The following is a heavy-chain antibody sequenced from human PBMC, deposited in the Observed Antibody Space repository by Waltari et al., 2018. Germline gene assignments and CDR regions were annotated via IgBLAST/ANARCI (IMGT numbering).Heavy chain of an antibody. J-gene: IGHJ4*02. D-gene: IGHD3-3*01. V-gene: IGHV4-34*01. CDR2: INHSGST. Sequence: QVQLQQWGAGLLKPSETLSLTCAVYGGSFSGYYWSWIRQPPGKGLEWIGEINHSGSTNYNPSLKSRVTISVDTSKNQFSLKLSSVTAADTAVYYCARGPHGVYDFWSGYYTRPSYYFDYWGQGTLVTVSS. CDR3: ARGPHGVYDFWSGYYTRPSYYFDY. CDR1: GGSFSGYY.